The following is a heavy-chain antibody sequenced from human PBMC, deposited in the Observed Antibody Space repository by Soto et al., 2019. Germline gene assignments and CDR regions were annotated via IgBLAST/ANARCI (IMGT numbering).Heavy chain of an antibody. J-gene: IGHJ6*03. CDR1: GGSISSGGYY. Sequence: SETLSLTCTVSGGSISSGGYYWSWIRQHPGKGLEWIGYIYYSGSTYYNPSLKRRVTISVDTSKNQFSLKLSSVTAADTAVYYCARSHTYCSSTRCYWGYYYYYMDVWGKGTTVTVSS. CDR2: IYYSGST. D-gene: IGHD2-2*01. V-gene: IGHV4-31*03. CDR3: ARSHTYCSSTRCYWGYYYYYMDV.